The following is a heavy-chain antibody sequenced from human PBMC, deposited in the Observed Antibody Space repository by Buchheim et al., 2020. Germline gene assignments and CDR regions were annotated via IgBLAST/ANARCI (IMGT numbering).Heavy chain of an antibody. V-gene: IGHV4-39*01. CDR3: ARIDSSSWKDYFDY. CDR1: GGPITNTIYY. Sequence: QLQLQESGPGLVKPSETLSFTCTVSGGPITNTIYYWGWIRQPPGKGLEWIGSIQSSGSTYYSPSLKSRVTISADTSKNQFSLKLSSVTAADTAVYYCARIDSSSWKDYFDYWGQGTL. CDR2: IQSSGST. J-gene: IGHJ4*02. D-gene: IGHD6-13*01.